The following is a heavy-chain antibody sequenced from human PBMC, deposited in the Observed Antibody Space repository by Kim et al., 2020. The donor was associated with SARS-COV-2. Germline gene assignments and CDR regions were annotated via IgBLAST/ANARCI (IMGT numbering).Heavy chain of an antibody. Sequence: GGSLRLSCAVFGLTVRSSDITWARQAPGKGLEWVSVIYMDGRTFYADSVKGRFTISRDDSKNTVYLQMISLRVEDTAVYYCARGWDRAKSGYWGQGTRVTVSS. CDR1: GLTVRSSD. CDR3: ARGWDRAKSGY. CDR2: IYMDGRT. D-gene: IGHD6-19*01. V-gene: IGHV3-53*01. J-gene: IGHJ4*02.